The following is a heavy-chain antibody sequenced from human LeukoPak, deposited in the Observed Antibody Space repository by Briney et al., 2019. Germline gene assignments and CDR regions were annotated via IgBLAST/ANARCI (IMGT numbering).Heavy chain of an antibody. CDR1: GYTFTGYY. Sequence: ASVKVSCKASGYTFTGYYMHWVRQAPGQGLEWMGRINPNSGGTNYAQKFQGRVTITTDESTSTAYMELSSLRSEDTAVYYCARGPFYMDVWAKGPRSPSP. CDR3: ARGPFYMDV. J-gene: IGHJ6*03. CDR2: INPNSGGT. V-gene: IGHV1-2*06.